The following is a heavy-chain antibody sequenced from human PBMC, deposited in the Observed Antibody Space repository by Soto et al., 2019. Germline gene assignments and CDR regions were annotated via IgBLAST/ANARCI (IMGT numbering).Heavy chain of an antibody. J-gene: IGHJ5*02. V-gene: IGHV1-8*01. CDR3: ASDMSTT. D-gene: IGHD2-2*01. CDR2: MNTNSGHT. CDR1: GYPFTRHD. Sequence: VQLVQSGAEVKKPGASVKVSCKASGYPFTRHDINWMRQATGQGLEWMGWMNTNSGHTNYAQKFQGSVTLTRDTYVSTAYMELTSLRSEDTAIYYCASDMSTTWGQGTLVTVSS.